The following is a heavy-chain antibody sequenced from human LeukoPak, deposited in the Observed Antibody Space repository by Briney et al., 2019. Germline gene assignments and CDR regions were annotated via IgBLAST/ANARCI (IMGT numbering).Heavy chain of an antibody. CDR3: ARDPIEVYGVAQYFDV. D-gene: IGHD5/OR15-5a*01. V-gene: IGHV1-46*01. CDR2: INPSGGST. Sequence: ASVKVSCKASGYTFTSYYMHWVRQAPGQGLEWMGIINPSGGSTSYAQKFQGRVTMTRDTSTSTVYMELSSLRSEDTAVYYCARDPIEVYGVAQYFDVWGQGTLVTVSS. CDR1: GYTFTSYY. J-gene: IGHJ4*02.